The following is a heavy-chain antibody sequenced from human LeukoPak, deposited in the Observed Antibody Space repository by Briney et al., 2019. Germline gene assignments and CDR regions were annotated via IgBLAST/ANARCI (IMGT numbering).Heavy chain of an antibody. CDR3: AKAQQIVSAEYYFDS. V-gene: IGHV3-30*18. Sequence: GASLRLSCAASGFTFSRYAMHWVRRAPGKGLEWVAVIANDGRDKHSTDSVKGRFTITRDNAKNTVYLQMNSLRVEDTAVYYCAKAQQIVSAEYYFDSWGQGILVTVSS. D-gene: IGHD2/OR15-2a*01. J-gene: IGHJ4*02. CDR2: IANDGRDK. CDR1: GFTFSRYA.